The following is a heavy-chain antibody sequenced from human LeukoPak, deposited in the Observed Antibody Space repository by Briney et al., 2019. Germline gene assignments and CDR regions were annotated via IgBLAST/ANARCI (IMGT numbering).Heavy chain of an antibody. Sequence: SETLSLTCQVSGDSIRPNSYYWAWIRQHPGAGLVWIGSVFYSGSTYYTPSLKSRVYISADPSKNSFSLKLTSVTAADTAVYYCARQAGLDILAGYWFDLWGQGTLVSVSS. CDR3: ARQAGLDILAGYWFDL. V-gene: IGHV4-39*01. J-gene: IGHJ5*02. CDR1: GDSIRPNSYY. CDR2: VFYSGST. D-gene: IGHD3-9*01.